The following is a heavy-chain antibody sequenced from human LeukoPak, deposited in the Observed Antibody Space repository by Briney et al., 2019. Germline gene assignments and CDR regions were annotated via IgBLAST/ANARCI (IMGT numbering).Heavy chain of an antibody. CDR3: ATTYGSGSYFWFDP. Sequence: ASVKVSCKVSGYTLTELSMHRVRQAPGKGLEWMGGFDPEDGETIYAQKFQGRVTMTEDTSTDTAYMELSSLRSEDTAVYYCATTYGSGSYFWFDPWGQGTLVTVSS. D-gene: IGHD3-10*01. CDR1: GYTLTELS. CDR2: FDPEDGET. V-gene: IGHV1-24*01. J-gene: IGHJ5*02.